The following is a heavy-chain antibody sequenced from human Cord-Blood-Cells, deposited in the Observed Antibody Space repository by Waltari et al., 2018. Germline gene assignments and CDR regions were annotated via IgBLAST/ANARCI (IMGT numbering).Heavy chain of an antibody. CDR3: ARGDYDFWSGYYDY. CDR1: GGSISSSSYY. V-gene: IGHV4-39*01. CDR2: IYYSGST. D-gene: IGHD3-3*01. J-gene: IGHJ4*02. Sequence: QLQLQESGPGLVKPSETLSLTCTVSGGSISSSSYYWGWIRRPPGKGLEWIGSIYYSGSTYYNPSLKSRVTISVDTSKNQFSLKLSSVTAADTAVYYCARGDYDFWSGYYDYWGQGTLVTVSS.